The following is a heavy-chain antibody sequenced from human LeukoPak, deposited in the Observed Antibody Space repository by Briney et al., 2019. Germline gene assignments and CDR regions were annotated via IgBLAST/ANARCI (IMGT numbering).Heavy chain of an antibody. CDR3: AKDRAWLQFDY. J-gene: IGHJ4*02. CDR1: GFTFSSYR. V-gene: IGHV3-21*01. CDR2: ISSSSSYI. D-gene: IGHD5-24*01. Sequence: GGSLRLSCAASGFTFSSYRMNWVRRAPGKGLEWVSSISSSSSYIYYADSVKGRFTISRDNAKNSLYLQMNSLRAEDTAVYYCAKDRAWLQFDYWGQGTLVTVSS.